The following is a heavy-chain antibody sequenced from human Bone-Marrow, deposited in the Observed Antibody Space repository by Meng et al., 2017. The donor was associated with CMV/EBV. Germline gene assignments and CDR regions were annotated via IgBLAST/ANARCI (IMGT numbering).Heavy chain of an antibody. CDR3: ARRPHQGVVMPQFDP. J-gene: IGHJ5*02. Sequence: ESLKISCTVSGGSISSYYWSWIRQPPGKGLEWIGYIYYSGSTNYNPSLKSRVTISVDTSKNQFSLKLSSVTAADTAVYYCARRPHQGVVMPQFDPWGQGTLVTVYS. D-gene: IGHD3-3*01. CDR1: GGSISSYY. V-gene: IGHV4-59*12. CDR2: IYYSGST.